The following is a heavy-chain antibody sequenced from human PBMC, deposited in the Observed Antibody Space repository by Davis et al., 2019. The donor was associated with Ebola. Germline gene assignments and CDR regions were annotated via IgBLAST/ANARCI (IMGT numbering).Heavy chain of an antibody. CDR1: GFIFSSYV. J-gene: IGHJ4*02. V-gene: IGHV3-7*03. Sequence: GGSLRLSCAASGFIFSSYVMSWVRQAPGKGLEWVANIKQDGSEKFYVDSVKGRFTISRDKSKNTMYLQMNSLRDEDTAVYYCAKGGRSPLHQIDYWGQGTLVTVSS. D-gene: IGHD3-16*01. CDR3: AKGGRSPLHQIDY. CDR2: IKQDGSEK.